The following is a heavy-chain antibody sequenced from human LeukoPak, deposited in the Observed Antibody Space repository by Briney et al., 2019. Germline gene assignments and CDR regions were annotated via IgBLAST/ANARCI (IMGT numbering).Heavy chain of an antibody. CDR2: ISYDGSNK. Sequence: GGSLRLSCAASGFTFSSYGMRWVRQAPGKGLEWVAVISYDGSNKYFADSVKGRFTISRDNSKNTLYLQMNSLRAEDTAVYYCAKMNYGGDSVDWYFDLWGRGTLVTVSS. CDR3: AKMNYGGDSVDWYFDL. V-gene: IGHV3-30*18. D-gene: IGHD4-23*01. CDR1: GFTFSSYG. J-gene: IGHJ2*01.